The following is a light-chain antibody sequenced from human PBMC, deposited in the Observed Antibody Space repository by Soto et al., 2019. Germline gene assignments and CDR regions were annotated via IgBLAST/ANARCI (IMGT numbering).Light chain of an antibody. CDR1: QSVSSN. Sequence: DILMTQSPSTLCVYPKGIATLSCRASQSVSSNVAWYQQKPGQAPRLLIYDASKRATGIPARFSGSGFGTDYTLTISSLEPEDFAVYYCQYRSKWRTFGQGTKVDIK. V-gene: IGKV3-11*01. CDR2: DAS. CDR3: QYRSKWRT. J-gene: IGKJ1*01.